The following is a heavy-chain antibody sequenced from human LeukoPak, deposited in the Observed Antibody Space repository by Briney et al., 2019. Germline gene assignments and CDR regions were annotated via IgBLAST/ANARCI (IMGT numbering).Heavy chain of an antibody. CDR2: IGAYNGNT. J-gene: IGHJ4*02. CDR1: GGTFSSYA. D-gene: IGHD4-23*01. Sequence: GASVKVSCKASGGTFSSYAISWVRQAPGQGLEWMGWIGAYNGNTNSTQKLQGRVTMTTDTSTSTAYIELRSLRSDDTAVYYCVRGYLRWSIESLGYWGQGTLVTVSS. CDR3: VRGYLRWSIESLGY. V-gene: IGHV1-18*01.